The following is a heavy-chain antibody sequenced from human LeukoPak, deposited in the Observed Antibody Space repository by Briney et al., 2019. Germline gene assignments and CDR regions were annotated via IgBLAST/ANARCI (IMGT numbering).Heavy chain of an antibody. V-gene: IGHV1-18*01. CDR1: GYTFSNYG. CDR2: ISAKNGNT. Sequence: GASVKVSCKASGYTFSNYGMSWVRQVPGQGPEWMGWISAKNGNTDYAQKLQGRVIMTVDTSTNTAYMELRNLRSDDTAVYYCTRRIVGAHLRDYWGQETLVTVSS. CDR3: TRRIVGAHLRDY. J-gene: IGHJ4*02. D-gene: IGHD1-26*01.